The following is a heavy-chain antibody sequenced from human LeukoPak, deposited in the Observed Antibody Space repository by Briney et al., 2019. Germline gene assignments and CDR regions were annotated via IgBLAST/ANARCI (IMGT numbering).Heavy chain of an antibody. CDR2: INHSGST. CDR3: ARAPHFFDTSGSRYYFDY. J-gene: IGHJ4*02. V-gene: IGHV4-34*01. Sequence: SETLSLTCAVYGGSFSGYYWSWIRLPPGKGLEWNGEINHSGSTNYKPSLKSRVTISVDTSKNQFSLKLSSVTAADTAVYYCARAPHFFDTSGSRYYFDYWGQGALVTVSS. CDR1: GGSFSGYY. D-gene: IGHD3-22*01.